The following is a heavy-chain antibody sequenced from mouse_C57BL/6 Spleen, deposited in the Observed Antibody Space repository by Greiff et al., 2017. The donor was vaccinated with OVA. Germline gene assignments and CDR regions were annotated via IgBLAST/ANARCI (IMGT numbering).Heavy chain of an antibody. D-gene: IGHD4-1*01. CDR1: GFTFSSYG. CDR3: ARQELAYYAMDY. CDR2: ISSGGSYT. J-gene: IGHJ4*01. Sequence: EVHLVESGGDLVKPGGSLKLSCAASGFTFSSYGMSWVRQTPDKRLEWVATISSGGSYTYYPDSVKGRFTISRDNAKNTLYLQMSSLKSEDTAMYYCARQELAYYAMDYWGQGTSVTVSS. V-gene: IGHV5-6*01.